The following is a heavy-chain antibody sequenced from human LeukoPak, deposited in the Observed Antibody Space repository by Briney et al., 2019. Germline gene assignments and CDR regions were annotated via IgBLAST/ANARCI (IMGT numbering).Heavy chain of an antibody. J-gene: IGHJ3*02. CDR3: AKVAQEGVGMNMIFHI. CDR1: GFTFNNYA. D-gene: IGHD2-21*01. V-gene: IGHV3-23*01. CDR2: ISSNSETA. Sequence: GGSLRLSCAASGFTFNNYAMSWVRQAPGKGLEWVSSISSNSETAYFADSVEGRFTISRDNSKNTLYVEMNSLRAEDTAVYYCAKVAQEGVGMNMIFHIWGQGTMVTVSS.